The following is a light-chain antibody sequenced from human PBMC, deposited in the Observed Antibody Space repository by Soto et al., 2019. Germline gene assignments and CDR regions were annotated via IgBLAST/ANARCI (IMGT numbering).Light chain of an antibody. J-gene: IGKJ5*01. CDR1: ERISHS. V-gene: IGKV3-20*01. CDR3: QQYGSSPIT. CDR2: DAS. Sequence: DIVLTQSPATLSLSPVNRVTLSCRANERISHSLAWYQQKPGQAPRILIYDASFRATGIPERFSGSGSGTDFTLSISSLEPEDFAVYYCQQYGSSPITFGQGTRLEIK.